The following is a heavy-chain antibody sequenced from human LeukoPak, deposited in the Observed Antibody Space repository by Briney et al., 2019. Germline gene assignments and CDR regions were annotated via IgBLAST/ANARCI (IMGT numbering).Heavy chain of an antibody. CDR2: INPSGGST. D-gene: IGHD6-19*01. CDR3: ARGTTSGLTPYGE. J-gene: IGHJ4*02. Sequence: VASVTVSCKASGYTFTSYAMNWVRQAPGQGLEWMGIINPSGGSTIYAQKFQGRVTMTRDTSTNTVYMELSSLRSEDTAVYYCARGTTSGLTPYGEWGQGTLVTVSS. V-gene: IGHV1-46*01. CDR1: GYTFTSYA.